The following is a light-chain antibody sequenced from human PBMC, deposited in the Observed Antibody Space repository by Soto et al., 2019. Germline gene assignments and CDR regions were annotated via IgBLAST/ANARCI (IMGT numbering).Light chain of an antibody. Sequence: EIVLTQSPGTLSLSPGERATLSCRASQSVSSSYLAWYQQKPGQAPRLLIYDAANRATGIPDRFSGSGSGTDFTLTINRLEPEDFAVYYCHQYGISSFAFGQGTKLEIK. CDR3: HQYGISSFA. CDR1: QSVSSSY. J-gene: IGKJ2*01. CDR2: DAA. V-gene: IGKV3-20*01.